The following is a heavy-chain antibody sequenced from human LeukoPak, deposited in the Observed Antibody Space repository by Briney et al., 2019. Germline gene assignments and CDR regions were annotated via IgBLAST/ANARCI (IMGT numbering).Heavy chain of an antibody. D-gene: IGHD3-10*02. V-gene: IGHV3-30*02. J-gene: IGHJ4*02. CDR2: LRSDGTNE. Sequence: GGSLRLSCAACGFTFSTFGMHWVRQAPGKGLEWVAFLRSDGTNEYYANSVKGRFTISRDNSKNTLYLQMNSLRAEDTAVYYCARDRYYVPDYWGQGTLVTVSS. CDR3: ARDRYYVPDY. CDR1: GFTFSTFG.